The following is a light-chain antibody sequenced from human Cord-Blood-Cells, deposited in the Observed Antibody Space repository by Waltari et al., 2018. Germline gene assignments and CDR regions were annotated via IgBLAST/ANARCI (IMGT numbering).Light chain of an antibody. Sequence: DIVMTQSPDSLAVSLGERATIKCKSRQSVLYSSNNKNYLAWYQQKPGQPPKLLIYWASTRESGVPDRFSGSGSGTDFTLTISSLQAEDVAVYYCQQYYSTPPYTFGQGTKLEIK. V-gene: IGKV4-1*01. CDR1: QSVLYSSNNKNY. CDR3: QQYYSTPPYT. J-gene: IGKJ2*01. CDR2: WAS.